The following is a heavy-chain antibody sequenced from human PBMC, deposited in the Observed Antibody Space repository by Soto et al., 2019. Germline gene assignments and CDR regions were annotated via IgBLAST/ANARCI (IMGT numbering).Heavy chain of an antibody. CDR1: GDSVSSNSAA. V-gene: IGHV6-1*01. CDR2: TNYRSKWYH. D-gene: IGHD5-12*01. CDR3: AKGDNLGPKTGYAFDP. Sequence: SQTLSLTCAISGDSVSSNSAAWSWIRQSPSRGLEWLGRTNYRSKWYHDYAVSVKSRITINPDTSKNQFSLQLDSVTPDDTAVYYCAKGDNLGPKTGYAFDPWGQGIMVTVS. J-gene: IGHJ5*02.